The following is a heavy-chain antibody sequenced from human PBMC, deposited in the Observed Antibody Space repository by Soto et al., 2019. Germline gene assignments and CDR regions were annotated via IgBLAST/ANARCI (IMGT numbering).Heavy chain of an antibody. D-gene: IGHD3-3*01. CDR1: GFTFNIYA. J-gene: IGHJ4*02. CDR2: ISGSGDST. Sequence: GGSLRLSSAASGFTFNIYAMSWVRQATEKGLEWVSAISGSGDSTDYADSVKGRFTISRDNSKNTLYLQMNSLRAEDTAVYYCAKATIFGVATTYYFDYWGQGTLVTVSS. CDR3: AKATIFGVATTYYFDY. V-gene: IGHV3-23*01.